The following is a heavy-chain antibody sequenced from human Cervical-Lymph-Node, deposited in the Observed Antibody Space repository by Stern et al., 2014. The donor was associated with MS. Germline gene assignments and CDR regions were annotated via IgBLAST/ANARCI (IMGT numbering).Heavy chain of an antibody. CDR3: ARGIVTNRPAATLHNLFDP. J-gene: IGHJ5*02. V-gene: IGHV1-69*09. CDR2: FIPMIGLA. Sequence: VQLLESGAEVKKPGSSVNVSCKASGGTFSSSYAVSWVRQAPGQGLEWMGRFIPMIGLANYAQKFQTRLTITADKSSSTVYMRLSSLTSEDTALYYCARGIVTNRPAATLHNLFDPWGQGTLVTVSS. D-gene: IGHD2-15*01. CDR1: GGTFSSSYA.